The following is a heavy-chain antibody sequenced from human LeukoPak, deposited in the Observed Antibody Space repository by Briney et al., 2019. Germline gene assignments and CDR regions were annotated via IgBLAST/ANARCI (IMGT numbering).Heavy chain of an antibody. D-gene: IGHD1-26*01. CDR1: GFTFSSYW. J-gene: IGHJ4*02. CDR3: ARDSGGSYYHLDY. V-gene: IGHV3-74*01. CDR2: INSDRSST. Sequence: GGSLRLSCAASGFTFSSYWMHWVRQAPGKGLVWVSRINSDRSSTSYADSVKGRFTISRDNAKNTLYLQMNSLRAEDTAVYYCARDSGGSYYHLDYWGQGTLVTVSS.